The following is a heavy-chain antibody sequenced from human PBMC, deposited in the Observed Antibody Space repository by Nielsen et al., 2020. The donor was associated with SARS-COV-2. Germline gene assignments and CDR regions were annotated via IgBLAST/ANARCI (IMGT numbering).Heavy chain of an antibody. CDR2: IYYSGST. CDR3: AGSGWPNYFDY. V-gene: IGHV4-59*03. Sequence: SETLSLTCTVSGGSISSYYWSWIRQPPGKGLEWIGYIYYSGSTNYNPSLKSRVTISLDTPKKQFSLKLSSATAADTAVYYCAGSGWPNYFDYWGQGTPVTVSS. CDR1: GGSISSYY. J-gene: IGHJ4*02. D-gene: IGHD6-19*01.